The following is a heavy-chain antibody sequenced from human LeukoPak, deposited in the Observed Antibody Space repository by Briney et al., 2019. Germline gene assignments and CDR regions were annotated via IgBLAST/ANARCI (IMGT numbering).Heavy chain of an antibody. Sequence: SVKVSCKASGYTFTSYDINWVRQATGQGLEWMGWMNPNSGNTGYAQKFQGRVTMTRNTSISTAYMELSSLRSEDTAVSYCARGLSRGYSGYGRFDYWGQGTLVTVSS. CDR2: MNPNSGNT. J-gene: IGHJ4*02. V-gene: IGHV1-8*01. CDR3: ARGLSRGYSGYGRFDY. CDR1: GYTFTSYD. D-gene: IGHD5-12*01.